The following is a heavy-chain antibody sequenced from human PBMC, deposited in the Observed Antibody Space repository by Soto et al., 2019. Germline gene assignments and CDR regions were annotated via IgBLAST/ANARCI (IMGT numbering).Heavy chain of an antibody. J-gene: IGHJ4*02. D-gene: IGHD4-17*01. CDR3: ARYYGGLDY. Sequence: TLSLAFTVSGDSISSGDYYWSWIRQPPGKGLEWIGCIYYSGNTYYNPSLKRRFSISVDTSKNQFSLQMSSVTVADTAVYYCARYYGGLDYWGQGTLVTVSS. V-gene: IGHV4-30-4*01. CDR1: GDSISSGDYY. CDR2: IYYSGNT.